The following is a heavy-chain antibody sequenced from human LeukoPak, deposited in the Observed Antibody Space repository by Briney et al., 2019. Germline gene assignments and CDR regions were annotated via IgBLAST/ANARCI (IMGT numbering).Heavy chain of an antibody. CDR3: AKDGHLTMIVVVITFLWLDY. D-gene: IGHD3-22*01. J-gene: IGHJ4*02. Sequence: GGSLRLSCAASGFTFSSYGMHWVRQAPGKGLEWVSAISGSGGSTYYADSVKGRFTISRDNSKNTLYLQMNSLGAEDTAVYYCAKDGHLTMIVVVITFLWLDYWGQGTLVTVSS. CDR1: GFTFSSYG. V-gene: IGHV3-23*01. CDR2: ISGSGGST.